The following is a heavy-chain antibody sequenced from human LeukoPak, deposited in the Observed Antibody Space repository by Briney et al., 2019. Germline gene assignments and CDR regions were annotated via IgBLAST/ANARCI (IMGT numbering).Heavy chain of an antibody. CDR2: IYYSGNA. V-gene: IGHV4-39*01. CDR1: GGSFSGYY. Sequence: PSETLSLTCAVYGGSFSGYYWGWIRQPPGKGLEWIGSIYYSGNAYYNPSLKSRVTISVDTSKNQFSLKLSSVTAADTAVYFCARRFRGGTTVTNWYFDLWGRGTLVTVSS. J-gene: IGHJ2*01. D-gene: IGHD4-17*01. CDR3: ARRFRGGTTVTNWYFDL.